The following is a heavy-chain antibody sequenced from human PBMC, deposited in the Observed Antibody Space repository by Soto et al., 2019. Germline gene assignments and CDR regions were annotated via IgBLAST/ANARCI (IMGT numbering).Heavy chain of an antibody. CDR2: IIPVFGTP. CDR3: ARAGYSDSIGFHPDY. J-gene: IGHJ4*02. D-gene: IGHD3-22*01. Sequence: ASVKVSCKASGGTFSTHSFNWVRQAPGQGLEWMGGIIPVFGTPTYAQEFQDRATITADVSTSTAYMELSSLRSEDTAIYFCARAGYSDSIGFHPDYWGQGTLVTVSS. V-gene: IGHV1-69*13. CDR1: GGTFSTHS.